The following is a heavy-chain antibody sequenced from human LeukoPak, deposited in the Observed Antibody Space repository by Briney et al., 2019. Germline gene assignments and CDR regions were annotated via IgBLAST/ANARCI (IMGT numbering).Heavy chain of an antibody. D-gene: IGHD3-9*01. CDR3: ARKGYFDTYYFYMDV. CDR2: ISDSGGST. CDR1: GFTFNIYA. Sequence: GGSLRLSCAASGFTFNIYAMSWVRQAPGKWLEWVSSISDSGGSTFYAHSVKGRFTISRDNAKNTLYLQMNSLRAEDTAVYYCARKGYFDTYYFYMDVWGKGTTVTVSS. J-gene: IGHJ6*03. V-gene: IGHV3-23*01.